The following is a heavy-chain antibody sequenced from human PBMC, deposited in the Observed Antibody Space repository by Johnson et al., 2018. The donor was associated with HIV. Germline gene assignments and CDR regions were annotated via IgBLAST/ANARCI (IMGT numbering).Heavy chain of an antibody. Sequence: SLRLSCAASGFTVRSDYMNWVRQAPGKGLEWVSGIDWNGGSSGYADSVKGRFSISRDNAKNTLYLQMNSLRAEDTAVYNCAKDRRIQLWLPFDVLDIWGQGTMVTVSS. CDR3: AKDRRIQLWLPFDVLDI. CDR1: GFTVRSDY. V-gene: IGHV3-20*01. CDR2: IDWNGGSS. D-gene: IGHD5-18*01. J-gene: IGHJ3*02.